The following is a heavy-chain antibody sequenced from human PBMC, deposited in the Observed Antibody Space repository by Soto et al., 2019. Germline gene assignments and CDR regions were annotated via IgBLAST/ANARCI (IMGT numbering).Heavy chain of an antibody. V-gene: IGHV1-3*05. Sequence: QVQLVQSGAEEKKPGASVKVSCKASGYTYSSYAMHWVRQAPGQRLEWMGWINAGNGNTKYSQKFQGRVTVSRDTSASTAYMELSSLRSEDTAVYYCARGGPPIDYWGQGTLVTVSS. J-gene: IGHJ4*02. CDR3: ARGGPPIDY. CDR1: GYTYSSYA. D-gene: IGHD3-10*01. CDR2: INAGNGNT.